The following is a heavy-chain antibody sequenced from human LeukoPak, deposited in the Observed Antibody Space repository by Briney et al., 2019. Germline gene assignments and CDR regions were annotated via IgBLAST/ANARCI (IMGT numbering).Heavy chain of an antibody. V-gene: IGHV4-59*12. D-gene: IGHD3-10*01. CDR1: DGSINSYY. CDR2: IYYNGNT. CDR3: AREFAMVRGVIYFDY. Sequence: SETLSLTCSVSDGSINSYYWNWIRRPPGKGLEWIGYIYYNGNTNYSPSLKSRVTMSVDTSKNLFSLKLSSVTAADTAVYYCAREFAMVRGVIYFDYWGQGTLVTVSS. J-gene: IGHJ4*02.